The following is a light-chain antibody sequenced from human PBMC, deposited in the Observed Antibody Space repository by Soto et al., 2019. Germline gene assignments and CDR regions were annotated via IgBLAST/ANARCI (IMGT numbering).Light chain of an antibody. Sequence: DFQMTQSPSTLSASVGDRVTITCRASQNIRSRLAWFQPKPGKAPKLLIYAASSSQSGVPSRLSGSGSGTDFTFTISRLQPEDIATYYCQQYENLPTFGQGTRLEIK. J-gene: IGKJ5*01. V-gene: IGKV1-5*01. CDR3: QQYENLPT. CDR2: AAS. CDR1: QNIRSR.